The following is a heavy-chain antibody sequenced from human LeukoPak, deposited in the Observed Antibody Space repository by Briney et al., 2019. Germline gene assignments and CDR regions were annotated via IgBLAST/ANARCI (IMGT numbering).Heavy chain of an antibody. J-gene: IGHJ4*02. CDR2: LRGDTGDT. CDR3: ARVRGNSCDY. CDR1: GYTVSYYY. Sequence: ASVTVSCKTSGYTVSYYYMHWVRQAPGQGLEWMGWLRGDTGDTGSPQKFKGRVTMTRDTATNTAYMQLSRLTYDDTAMYFCARVRGNSCDYWGQGTLVTVSS. V-gene: IGHV1-2*02. D-gene: IGHD6-13*01.